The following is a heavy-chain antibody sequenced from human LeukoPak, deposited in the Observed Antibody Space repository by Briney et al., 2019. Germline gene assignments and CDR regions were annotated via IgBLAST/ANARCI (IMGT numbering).Heavy chain of an antibody. CDR3: VREREGSNSEH. D-gene: IGHD1-26*01. J-gene: IGHJ1*01. Sequence: GRSLRLSCAASGFTFSSYAMSWVRQAPGMGLEWVSTIYSDGNTYYPDSVKGRFTISRDGSKNTLYLQLNSLRTEDTAIYYCVREREGSNSEHWGQGTLVTVSS. CDR1: GFTFSSYA. CDR2: IYSDGNT. V-gene: IGHV3-23*01.